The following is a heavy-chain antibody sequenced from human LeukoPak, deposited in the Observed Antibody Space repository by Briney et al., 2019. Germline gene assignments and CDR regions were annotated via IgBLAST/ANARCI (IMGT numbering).Heavy chain of an antibody. Sequence: PSETLSLTCTVSGGSISSSSYYWGWIRPPPGKGLEWIGSIYYSGSTYYNPSLKSRVTISVDTSKNQFSLKLSSVTVADTAVYYCASLRGYNGYDPFDYWGQGTLVTVSS. J-gene: IGHJ4*02. V-gene: IGHV4-39*01. CDR2: IYYSGST. CDR3: ASLRGYNGYDPFDY. CDR1: GGSISSSSYY. D-gene: IGHD5-12*01.